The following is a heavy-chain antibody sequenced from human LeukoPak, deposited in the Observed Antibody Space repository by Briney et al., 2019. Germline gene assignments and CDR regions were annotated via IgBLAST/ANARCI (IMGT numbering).Heavy chain of an antibody. Sequence: SETLSLTCIVSGGSISGYYWSWIRQPPGKGLEWIGHIYDSGSTNYNPSLKSRVTISMDTSKNQFSLKLRSVTAADPALYYCARHYYDISDSYSFDYWGQGTLVTVSS. CDR2: IYDSGST. CDR3: ARHYYDISDSYSFDY. D-gene: IGHD3-22*01. J-gene: IGHJ4*02. CDR1: GGSISGYY. V-gene: IGHV4-59*01.